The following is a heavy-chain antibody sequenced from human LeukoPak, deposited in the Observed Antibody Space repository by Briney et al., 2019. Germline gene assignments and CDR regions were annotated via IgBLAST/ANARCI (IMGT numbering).Heavy chain of an antibody. CDR3: ARALYSGSYKGADY. V-gene: IGHV3-20*04. CDR1: GFTFDDYG. Sequence: GGSLRLSCAASGFTFDDYGMSWVRQAPGKGLELVSGINWNGGSTGYADSVKGRFTISRDNAKNSLYLQMNSLRAEDTALYYCARALYSGSYKGADYWGQGTLVTVSS. J-gene: IGHJ4*02. CDR2: INWNGGST. D-gene: IGHD1-26*01.